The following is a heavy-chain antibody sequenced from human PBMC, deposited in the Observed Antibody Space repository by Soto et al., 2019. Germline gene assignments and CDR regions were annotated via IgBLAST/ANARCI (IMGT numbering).Heavy chain of an antibody. D-gene: IGHD3-22*01. Sequence: SETLSLTCTVSGGSISSGDYYWSWIRQPPGKGLEWIGYIYYNGSPYYNPSLKSRVTISVDTSKNYFSLNLSSVTAADTAVYYCARHYDSSGYSDYWGQGTLVTVS. CDR2: IYYNGSP. CDR3: ARHYDSSGYSDY. V-gene: IGHV4-30-4*01. J-gene: IGHJ4*02. CDR1: GGSISSGDYY.